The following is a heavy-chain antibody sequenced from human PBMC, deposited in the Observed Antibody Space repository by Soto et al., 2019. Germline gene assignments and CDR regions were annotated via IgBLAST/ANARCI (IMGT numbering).Heavy chain of an antibody. J-gene: IGHJ4*02. CDR3: ARAEGNCGGSCYHFYFEY. V-gene: IGHV4-39*07. CDR1: GLSINSNYF. CDR2: IYFGGNT. Sequence: PSETLSLTCAVSGLSINSNYFWGWIRQTPGRGLEWIGSIYFGGNTYYTPSLKSRVTISADLSKNQFSLELDSVTAADTAVYYCARAEGNCGGSCYHFYFEYWGPGTLVTVSS. D-gene: IGHD2-15*01.